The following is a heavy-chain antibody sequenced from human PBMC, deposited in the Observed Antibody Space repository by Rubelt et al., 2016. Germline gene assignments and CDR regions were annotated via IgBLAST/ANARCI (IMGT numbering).Heavy chain of an antibody. CDR1: GYAFTDYY. CDR2: IPPNLGDT. Sequence: QVRLVQSGAEVKKPGTSVKVSCEGSGYAFTDYYTHWVRQAPGHGLEFMGRIPPNLGDTNYVQKAQGRVTMTRDTSINTAYMELSGLQSDDTAVYYCARRLGISGLDYWGQGTLVTVSS. V-gene: IGHV1-2*06. J-gene: IGHJ4*02. D-gene: IGHD7-27*01. CDR3: ARRLGISGLDY.